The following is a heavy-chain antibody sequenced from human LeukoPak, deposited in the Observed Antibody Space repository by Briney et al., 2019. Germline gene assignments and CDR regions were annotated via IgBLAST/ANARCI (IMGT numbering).Heavy chain of an antibody. V-gene: IGHV4-4*07. CDR1: GGSISIYY. Sequence: SETLSLTCTVSGGSISIYYWNWIRQPAGKGLEWIGRIYTSGSTNYNPSLKSRVTMSVDTSKNQFSLKLSRLRSDDTAVYYCARWGFTYYFDYWGQGTLVTVSS. CDR2: IYTSGST. D-gene: IGHD3-16*01. CDR3: ARWGFTYYFDY. J-gene: IGHJ4*02.